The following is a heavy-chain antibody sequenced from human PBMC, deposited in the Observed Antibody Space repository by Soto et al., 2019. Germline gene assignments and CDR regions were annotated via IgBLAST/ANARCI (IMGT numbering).Heavy chain of an antibody. CDR3: ARDPSAFDV. J-gene: IGHJ3*01. CDR1: GGSISSTY. CDR2: IHYSGST. Sequence: QVQLQESGPGLVKPSETLSLTCTVSGGSISSTYWSWIRQPPGKGLEWIGYIHYSGSTNYNPSLKSRVTISVDTSKNQFSLKLSSVTAADTAVYYCARDPSAFDVWGQGTMVTVSS. V-gene: IGHV4-59*01.